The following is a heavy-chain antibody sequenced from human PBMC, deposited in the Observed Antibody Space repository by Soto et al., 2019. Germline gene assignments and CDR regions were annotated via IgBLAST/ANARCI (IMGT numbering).Heavy chain of an antibody. Sequence: ASVKVSCKASGYTFTSYYIHWVRQAPGQGLEWMGMSNASGASTSCAQKVQGRVTMTRDTSTGTVYMELSSLGSEDRAVYSCARDLSERWLTIERARAMDVWGQGTTVTVPS. D-gene: IGHD1-1*01. CDR1: GYTFTSYY. J-gene: IGHJ6*02. CDR2: SNASGAST. V-gene: IGHV1-46*01. CDR3: ARDLSERWLTIERARAMDV.